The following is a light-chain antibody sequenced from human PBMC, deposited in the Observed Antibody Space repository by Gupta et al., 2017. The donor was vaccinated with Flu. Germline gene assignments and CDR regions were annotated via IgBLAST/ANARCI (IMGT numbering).Light chain of an antibody. CDR3: QQYNSDFGVA. V-gene: IGKV1-5*01. Sequence: DIQMTQSPSTLPSSVGDRVTITCRASQSISPWLAWYQQKPGKAPNLLIYEASTLKTGVPSRFSGTGSGTEFTLTISSRQPDDFADYYCQQYNSDFGVAFGQGTKVEMK. CDR1: QSISPW. J-gene: IGKJ1*01. CDR2: EAS.